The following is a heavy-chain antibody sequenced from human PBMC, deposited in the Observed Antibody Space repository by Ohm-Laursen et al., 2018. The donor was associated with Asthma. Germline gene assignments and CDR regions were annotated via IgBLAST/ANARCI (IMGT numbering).Heavy chain of an antibody. Sequence: SSVKVSCNASGGTFSSYAISWVRQAPGQGLEWMGGIIPIFGIANYAQKFQGRVTITADKSTSTAYMELSSLRSEDTAVYYCARDVVSGSKDGFDIWGQGTMVTVS. D-gene: IGHD2-21*01. CDR3: ARDVVSGSKDGFDI. J-gene: IGHJ3*02. CDR1: GGTFSSYA. V-gene: IGHV1-69*17. CDR2: IIPIFGIA.